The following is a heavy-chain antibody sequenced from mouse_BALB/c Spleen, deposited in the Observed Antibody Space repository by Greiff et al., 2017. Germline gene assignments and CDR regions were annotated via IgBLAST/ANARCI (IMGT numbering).Heavy chain of an antibody. CDR2: ISDGGSYT. CDR1: GFTFSDYY. V-gene: IGHV5-4*02. J-gene: IGHJ4*01. Sequence: EVKLVESGGGLVKPGGSLKLSCAASGFTFSDYYMYWVRQTPEKRLEWVATISDGGSYTYYPDSVKGRFTISRDNAKNNLYLQMSSLKSEDTAMYYCARDYPMDYWGQGTSVTVSS. CDR3: ARDYPMDY.